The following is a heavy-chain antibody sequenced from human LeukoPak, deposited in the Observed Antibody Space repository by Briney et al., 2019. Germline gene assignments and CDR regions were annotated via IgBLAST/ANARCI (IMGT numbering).Heavy chain of an antibody. CDR1: GFTFSIHG. CDR2: VSHDGSHT. V-gene: IGHV3-30*18. CDR3: AKGHATEPQYSSGWYDDFDF. Sequence: GGSLRLSCAASGFTFSIHGLHWVRQAPGKGLEWVAVVSHDGSHTYYGDSLKGRFTISRDQSKNTLYLQMNSLTPEDTAVYYCAKGHATEPQYSSGWYDDFDFWGQGTLVTVSS. D-gene: IGHD6-19*01. J-gene: IGHJ4*02.